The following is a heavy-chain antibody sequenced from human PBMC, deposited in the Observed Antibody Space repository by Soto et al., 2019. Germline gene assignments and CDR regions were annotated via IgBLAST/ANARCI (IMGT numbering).Heavy chain of an antibody. CDR2: IIPIVGPA. Sequence: SVKVSCKTSGGTFSRYAISWVRQAPGQGLEWMGGIIPIVGPANYAQKFHGRVTITADESTSTVYMELSSVTSEDMAVYYCARDGIINSWPYYYGMDVWGQGTTVTVSS. V-gene: IGHV1-69*13. CDR3: ARDGIINSWPYYYGMDV. J-gene: IGHJ6*02. CDR1: GGTFSRYA. D-gene: IGHD1-26*01.